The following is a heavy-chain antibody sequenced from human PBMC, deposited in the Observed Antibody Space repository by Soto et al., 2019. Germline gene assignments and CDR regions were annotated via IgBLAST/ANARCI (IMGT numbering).Heavy chain of an antibody. V-gene: IGHV4-39*07. J-gene: IGHJ6*02. CDR2: INYSGST. CDR3: ALSRGYCTSSACYYGMDV. CDR1: GAFVGSGYYY. D-gene: IGHD2-2*01. Sequence: SETLSLTCTVSGAFVGSGYYYWSWTRQVPGKGLVWIGEINYSGSTNYNPSLKSRVTISLATSKKQFSLKLTAVTAADTAVYYCALSRGYCTSSACYYGMDVWGQGTTVTVSS.